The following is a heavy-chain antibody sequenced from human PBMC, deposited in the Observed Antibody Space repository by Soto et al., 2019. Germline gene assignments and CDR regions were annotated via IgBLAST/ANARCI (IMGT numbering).Heavy chain of an antibody. CDR3: AREMFAGCSGGSCYSI. CDR1: GFTFSTYS. D-gene: IGHD2-15*01. CDR2: ISSSGAYI. V-gene: IGHV3-21*01. J-gene: IGHJ4*02. Sequence: EVQLVESGGGLVKPGGSLRLSCAASGFTFSTYSMNWVRQAPGKGLEWVSSISSSGAYIYYADSVKGRFTISRDNAKNSLYLEMNSLRAEDTAVYYCAREMFAGCSGGSCYSIWGQGTLVTVSS.